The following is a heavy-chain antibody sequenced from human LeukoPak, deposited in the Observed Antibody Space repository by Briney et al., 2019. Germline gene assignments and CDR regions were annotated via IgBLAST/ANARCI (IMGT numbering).Heavy chain of an antibody. CDR3: ARGRTITFGGVITGGY. CDR2: MNPNSGNT. J-gene: IGHJ4*02. CDR1: GYTFTSYD. D-gene: IGHD3-16*02. V-gene: IGHV1-8*01. Sequence: ASVNVSCKASGYTFTSYDINWVRQATGQGLEWMGWMNPNSGNTGYAQKFQGRVTMTRNTSISTAYMELSSLRSEDTAVYYCARGRTITFGGVITGGYWGQGTLVTVSS.